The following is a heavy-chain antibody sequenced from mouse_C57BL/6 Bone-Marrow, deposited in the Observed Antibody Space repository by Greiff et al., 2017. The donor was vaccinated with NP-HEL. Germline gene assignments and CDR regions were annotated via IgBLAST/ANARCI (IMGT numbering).Heavy chain of an antibody. CDR2: IDPSDSYT. V-gene: IGHV1-69*01. D-gene: IGHD1-1*02. CDR3: AKGGWVDY. CDR1: GYTFTSYW. J-gene: IGHJ2*01. Sequence: VQLQQPGAELVMPGASVKLSCKASGYTFTSYWMHWVQQSPGQGLEWIGEIDPSDSYTNYNQKFKGKSTLTVDKSSSTAYMQLSSLNSEDSAVYYCAKGGWVDYWGKGTTLTVSS.